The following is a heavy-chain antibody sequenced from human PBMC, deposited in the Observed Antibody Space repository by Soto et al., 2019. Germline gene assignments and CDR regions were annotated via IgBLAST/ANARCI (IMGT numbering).Heavy chain of an antibody. Sequence: QVHLVESGGGVVQPGGSLELSCPAFEFSFRSFGMHWVGQAPGKGLGGGEVIYFDGDIEHYPDFVKGRFTITRDNFKSTLYLQMNSLRAADTAVYYCAKDIRGRGFDYRPQFYNGIDVWGQGTTVTVSS. CDR3: AKDIRGRGFDYRPQFYNGIDV. J-gene: IGHJ6*02. CDR2: IYFDGDIE. D-gene: IGHD5-12*01. CDR1: EFSFRSFG. V-gene: IGHV3-30*18.